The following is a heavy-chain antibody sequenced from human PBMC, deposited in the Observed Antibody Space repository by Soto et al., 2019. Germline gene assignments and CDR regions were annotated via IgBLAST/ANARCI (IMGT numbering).Heavy chain of an antibody. CDR1: SGSFSTYY. J-gene: IGHJ5*02. V-gene: IGHV4-34*02. CDR2: IHPSGDT. D-gene: IGHD3-16*01. CDR3: STGRDPHKGGRT. Sequence: QVQLQQWGAGLLKPSETLSLTCAVDSGSFSTYYCSWTRQPPGKGLEWIGEIHPSGDTDYNPSLSHRVTLSLATSTNQFSLQLTSVTAADTAVYFCSTGRDPHKGGRTWGPGTLVTVSS.